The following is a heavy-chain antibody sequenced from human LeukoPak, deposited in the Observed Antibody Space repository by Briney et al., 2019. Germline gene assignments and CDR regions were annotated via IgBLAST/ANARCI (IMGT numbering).Heavy chain of an antibody. Sequence: PSETLSLTCAVSGYSISSGYYWGWIRKPPGKGLEWIGSIYHSGSTYYNPSLKSRVTISVDTSKNQFSLKLSSVTAADTAVYYCARDFLFSATAMGYFDYWGQGTLVTVSS. J-gene: IGHJ4*02. D-gene: IGHD5-18*01. CDR2: IYHSGST. V-gene: IGHV4-38-2*02. CDR1: GYSISSGYY. CDR3: ARDFLFSATAMGYFDY.